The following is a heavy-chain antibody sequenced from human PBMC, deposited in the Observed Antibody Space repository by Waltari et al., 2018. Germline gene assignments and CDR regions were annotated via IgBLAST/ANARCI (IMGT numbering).Heavy chain of an antibody. CDR2: INPNSVGT. Sequence: QVQLVQSGAEVKKPGASLKVSCKASGYTFTCYYLNWCRPAPGQGLEWMGRINPNSVGTNYAQKLQGRVTMTRDPSISTAYMELSRLRSDETAVYYCFKGSVSYYPYYYYYGMDVWGQVTTVTVSS. J-gene: IGHJ6*02. V-gene: IGHV1-2*06. D-gene: IGHD3-10*01. CDR3: FKGSVSYYPYYYYYGMDV. CDR1: GYTFTCYY.